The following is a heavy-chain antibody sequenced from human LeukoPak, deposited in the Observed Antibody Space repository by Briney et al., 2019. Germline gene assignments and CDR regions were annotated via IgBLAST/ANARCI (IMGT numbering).Heavy chain of an antibody. Sequence: PRGSLRLSCASSGFTFSAYHMNWVRQAPGKGLEWISFISTDSGTLYYADSVKGRFTISRDNAANSLYLQMNNLRDEDTAIYYCARRDPFDYWGQGTMVTVSS. CDR3: ARRDPFDY. CDR2: ISTDSGTL. J-gene: IGHJ4*02. V-gene: IGHV3-48*02. CDR1: GFTFSAYH.